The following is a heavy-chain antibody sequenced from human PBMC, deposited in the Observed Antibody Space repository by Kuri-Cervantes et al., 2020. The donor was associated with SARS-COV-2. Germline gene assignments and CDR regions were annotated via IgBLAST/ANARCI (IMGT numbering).Heavy chain of an antibody. J-gene: IGHJ1*01. CDR2: IIPSFGTT. V-gene: IGHV1-69*13. Sequence: SVKVSCKASGGTFSNYGTSWVRQAPGQGLEWMGGIIPSFGTTKYARKFQGRVTITADESTSTAYMELSSLRYEDTAVYYCTREGHSSGWDAEYFRHWGQGTLVTVSS. D-gene: IGHD6-19*01. CDR3: TREGHSSGWDAEYFRH. CDR1: GGTFSNYG.